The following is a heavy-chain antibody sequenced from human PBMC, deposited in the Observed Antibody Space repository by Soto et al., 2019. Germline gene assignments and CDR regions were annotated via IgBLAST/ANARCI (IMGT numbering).Heavy chain of an antibody. CDR3: ASVRGGYYYAMDV. CDR1: GGSISSSNW. CDR2: IYHSGST. D-gene: IGHD3-10*02. V-gene: IGHV4-4*02. J-gene: IGHJ6*02. Sequence: QVQLQESGPGLVKPSGTLSLTCAVSGGSISSSNWWSWVRQPPGKGLEWIGEIYHSGSTNYNPSLRSRVTLSVDKSKNQFSLKLSSVPAADTAVYYCASVRGGYYYAMDVWGQGTTVTVSS.